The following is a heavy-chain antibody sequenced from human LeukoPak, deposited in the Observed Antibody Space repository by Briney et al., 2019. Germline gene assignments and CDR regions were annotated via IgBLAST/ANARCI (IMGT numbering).Heavy chain of an antibody. CDR2: IRYDGSNK. J-gene: IGHJ4*02. V-gene: IGHV3-30*02. CDR3: AKGSDNDFWSGYYYDY. D-gene: IGHD3-3*01. CDR1: GFTFSSYG. Sequence: PGGSLRLSCAASGFTFSSYGMHWVRQAPGKGLEWVAFIRYDGSNKYYADSVKGRFTISRDNSKNTLYLQMNSLRAEDTAVYYCAKGSDNDFWSGYYYDYWGQGTLVTVSS.